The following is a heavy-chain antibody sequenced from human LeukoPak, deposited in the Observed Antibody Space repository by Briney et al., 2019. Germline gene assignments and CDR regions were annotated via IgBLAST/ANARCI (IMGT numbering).Heavy chain of an antibody. CDR1: GGSISSYY. D-gene: IGHD3-10*01. CDR2: IYYSGST. V-gene: IGHV4-59*05. CDR3: ARPRVTMVRGVIGPLDP. J-gene: IGHJ5*02. Sequence: SETLSLTCTVSGGSISSYYWSWIRQPAGKGLEWIGRIYYSGSTYYNPSLKSRVTISVDTSKNQFSLKLSSVTAADTAVYYCARPRVTMVRGVIGPLDPWGQGTLVTVSS.